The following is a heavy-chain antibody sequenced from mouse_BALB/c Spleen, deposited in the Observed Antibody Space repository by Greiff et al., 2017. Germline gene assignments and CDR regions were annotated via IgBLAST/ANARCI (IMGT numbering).Heavy chain of an antibody. V-gene: IGHV2-2*02. CDR3: ARTVHYGPFAY. CDR2: IWSGGST. CDR1: GFSLTSYG. J-gene: IGHJ3*01. D-gene: IGHD1-2*01. Sequence: QVQLKESGPGLVQPSQSLSITCPVSGFSLTSYGVHWVRQSPGKGLEWLGVIWSGGSTDYNAAFISRLSISKDNSKSQVFFKMNSLQANDTAIYYCARTVHYGPFAYWGQGTLVTVSA.